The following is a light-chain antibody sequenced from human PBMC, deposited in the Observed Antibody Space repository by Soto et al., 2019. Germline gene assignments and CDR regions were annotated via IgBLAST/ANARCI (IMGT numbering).Light chain of an antibody. CDR1: SSDVGGYNY. Sequence: QSALTQPASVSGSPGQSITISCTGTSSDVGGYNYVSWYQQHPGKAPKLMIYEVSNRPSGVSNRFSGSKSGNTASLTISGLQAEDEADYYCSSYTSSSTRVFGGWTKLTFL. CDR2: EVS. CDR3: SSYTSSSTRV. V-gene: IGLV2-14*01. J-gene: IGLJ3*02.